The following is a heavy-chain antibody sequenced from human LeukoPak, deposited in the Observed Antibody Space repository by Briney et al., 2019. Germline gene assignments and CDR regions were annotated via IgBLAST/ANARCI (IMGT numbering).Heavy chain of an antibody. CDR3: ARDFGRSPPLGYCSGGSCYGYAFDI. CDR1: GYTFTCYY. D-gene: IGHD2-15*01. V-gene: IGHV1-2*02. CDR2: INPNSGGT. Sequence: ASVKVSCKASGYTFTCYYMHWVRQAPGQGLEWMGWINPNSGGTNYAQKFQGRVTMTRDTSISTAYMELSRLRSDDTAVYYCARDFGRSPPLGYCSGGSCYGYAFDIWGQGTMVTVSS. J-gene: IGHJ3*02.